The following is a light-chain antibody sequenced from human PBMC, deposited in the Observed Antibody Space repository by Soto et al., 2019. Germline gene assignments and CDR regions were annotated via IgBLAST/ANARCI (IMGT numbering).Light chain of an antibody. CDR1: QSVSSN. Sequence: EIVMTQSPATLSVSPGERATLSCRASQSVSSNLAWYQQKPGQAPRLLIYGASTRATGIPARFSGSGSGTEFTLTISSLQVEDFAVYYCQQYNNWWTLGQGTKVDIK. V-gene: IGKV3-15*01. CDR3: QQYNNWWT. J-gene: IGKJ1*01. CDR2: GAS.